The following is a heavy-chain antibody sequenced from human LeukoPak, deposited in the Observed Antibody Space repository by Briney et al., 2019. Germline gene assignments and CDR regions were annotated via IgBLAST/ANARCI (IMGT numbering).Heavy chain of an antibody. V-gene: IGHV4-38-2*02. Sequence: KSSETLSLTCTVSGYSISSGYYWGWIRQPPGKGLEWIGSIYHSGSTYYNPSPKSRVTISVDTSKNQFSLKLSSVTAADTAVYYCARAPGQYSNWWDYWGQGTLVTVSS. CDR2: IYHSGST. CDR3: ARAPGQYSNWWDY. D-gene: IGHD4-11*01. CDR1: GYSISSGYY. J-gene: IGHJ4*02.